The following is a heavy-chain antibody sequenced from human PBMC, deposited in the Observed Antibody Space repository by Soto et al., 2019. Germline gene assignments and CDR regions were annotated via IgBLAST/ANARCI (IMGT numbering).Heavy chain of an antibody. CDR1: GYTFTSYG. J-gene: IGHJ4*02. Sequence: ASVKVSCKASGYTFTSYGISWVRQAPGQGLEWMGWISAYNGNANYAQKLQGRVTMTTDTSTSTAYMELRSLRSEDTAVYYCATVTHQCSSTSCYAPANDYWGQGTLVTVSS. CDR3: ATVTHQCSSTSCYAPANDY. D-gene: IGHD2-2*01. CDR2: ISAYNGNA. V-gene: IGHV1-18*01.